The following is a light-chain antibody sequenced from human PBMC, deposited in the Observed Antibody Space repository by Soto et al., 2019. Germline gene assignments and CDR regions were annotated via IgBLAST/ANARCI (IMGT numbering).Light chain of an antibody. V-gene: IGKV3-20*01. J-gene: IGKJ3*01. Sequence: EIVLTQSPGTLSFSPGERATLTCRASQSVSSSYLAWFQQKPGQAPRLLIYGASSRATGIPDRFSGSGSGTDFTITISRLEPEDFAVYYCQQYGNAPFTFGPGTKVDIK. CDR3: QQYGNAPFT. CDR2: GAS. CDR1: QSVSSSY.